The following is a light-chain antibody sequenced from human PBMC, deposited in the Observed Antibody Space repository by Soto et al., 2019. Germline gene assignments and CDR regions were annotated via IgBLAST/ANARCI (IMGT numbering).Light chain of an antibody. V-gene: IGKV3-11*01. CDR3: XXXXXXPPLT. Sequence: EAVLTQSPATLSLSPGETXTLXCXASHHVDIYVAWYQQKPGQAPRLLIYDASNRATGIPARFSGSGSGTDFTLTISSLXPXXXXXXXXXXXXXXPPLTFGQGTRLE. J-gene: IGKJ5*01. CDR2: DAS. CDR1: HHVDIY.